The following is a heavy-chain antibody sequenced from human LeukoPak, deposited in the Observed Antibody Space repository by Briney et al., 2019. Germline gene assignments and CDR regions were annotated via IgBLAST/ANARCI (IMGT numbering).Heavy chain of an antibody. CDR2: IYHSGST. V-gene: IGHV4-38-2*02. D-gene: IGHD1-26*01. Sequence: SETLSLTCTVSGYSISSGYYWGWIRQPPGKGLEWIGSIYHSGSTYYNPSLKSRVTISVDTSKNQFSLKLSSVTAADTAVYYCARVGSGRIFDYWGQGTLVTVSS. CDR3: ARVGSGRIFDY. J-gene: IGHJ4*02. CDR1: GYSISSGYY.